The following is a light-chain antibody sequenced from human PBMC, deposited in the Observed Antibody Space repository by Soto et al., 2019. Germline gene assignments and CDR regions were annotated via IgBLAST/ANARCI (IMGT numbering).Light chain of an antibody. CDR3: SSYTTNTTPYV. J-gene: IGLJ1*01. Sequence: QSALTRPASMSGSPGQSITISCTGTNSDVGGYNSVSWYQQHPGKAPKLMIYDVTNRPSGVSSRFSGSKSGNTASLTISGLQAEDEADYYCSSYTTNTTPYVFGTGTKVTVL. CDR1: NSDVGGYNS. V-gene: IGLV2-14*01. CDR2: DVT.